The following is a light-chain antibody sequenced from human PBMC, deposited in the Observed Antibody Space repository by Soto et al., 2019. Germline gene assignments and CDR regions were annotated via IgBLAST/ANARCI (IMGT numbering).Light chain of an antibody. CDR1: SSNVGSLS. CDR2: SNY. J-gene: IGLJ1*01. Sequence: QSVLTQAPSASGTPGQRVTISCSESSSNVGSLSVDWYQHLPGTAPKLLIHSNYQRPSGVPDRFSGSKSGTSASLAINGLRSEDEADYYCAAWDGSLNGLYVFGPGTKVTVL. V-gene: IGLV1-44*01. CDR3: AAWDGSLNGLYV.